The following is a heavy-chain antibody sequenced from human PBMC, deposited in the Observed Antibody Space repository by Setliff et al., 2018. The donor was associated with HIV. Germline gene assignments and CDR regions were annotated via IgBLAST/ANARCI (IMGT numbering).Heavy chain of an antibody. CDR2: LSPSGTT. Sequence: SETLSLTCAVYGGSFSGYFWTWIRQPPGKGLEWIGELSPSGTTRSNPSLQSRVTISLDTSNNQFSLKLTSVTAADTAMYYCARTDWARTSYYYYYGMNVWGQGTTVTV. CDR1: GGSFSGYF. J-gene: IGHJ6*02. CDR3: ARTDWARTSYYYYYGMNV. D-gene: IGHD3-9*01. V-gene: IGHV4-34*01.